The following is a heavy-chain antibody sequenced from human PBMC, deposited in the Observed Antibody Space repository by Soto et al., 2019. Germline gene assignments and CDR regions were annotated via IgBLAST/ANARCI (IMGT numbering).Heavy chain of an antibody. D-gene: IGHD1-1*01. CDR1: GGSISSGGYS. CDR3: ARGLCNDVFQY. Sequence: SDTLSLTCAVSGGSISSGGYSWTWIRQPPGKGLEWIGYVHHTGSTTYNPSLKTRVNISVDRPNNQFFLTLTSATAADSAIYYCARGLCNDVFQYWGRGILVTVSS. V-gene: IGHV4-30-2*01. J-gene: IGHJ4*02. CDR2: VHHTGST.